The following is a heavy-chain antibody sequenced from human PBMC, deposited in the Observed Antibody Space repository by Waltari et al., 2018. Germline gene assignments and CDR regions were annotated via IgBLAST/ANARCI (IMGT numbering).Heavy chain of an antibody. V-gene: IGHV3-53*01. Sequence: EVQLVESGGGLIQPGGSLRLSCAASGFTVSSTYMSWVRQAPGKGLEWVSVIYSGGNTYYADSVKGRFTISRDNSKNTLYLQMNSLRAEDTAVYYCAREAAKPYYYGMDVWGQGTTVTVSS. J-gene: IGHJ6*02. D-gene: IGHD6-25*01. CDR1: GFTVSSTY. CDR2: IYSGGNT. CDR3: AREAAKPYYYGMDV.